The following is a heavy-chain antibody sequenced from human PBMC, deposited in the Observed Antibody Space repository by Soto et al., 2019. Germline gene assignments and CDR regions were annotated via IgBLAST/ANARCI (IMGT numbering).Heavy chain of an antibody. D-gene: IGHD3-22*01. CDR1: GYSFTSYW. CDR3: ARPYYDSIYGMDV. Sequence: GESLKISCKGSGYSFTSYWIGRVRQMPGKGLEWMGIIYPGDSDTRYSPSFQGQVTISADKSISTAYLQWSSLKASDTAMYYCARPYYDSIYGMDVWGQGTTVTVSS. CDR2: IYPGDSDT. J-gene: IGHJ6*02. V-gene: IGHV5-51*01.